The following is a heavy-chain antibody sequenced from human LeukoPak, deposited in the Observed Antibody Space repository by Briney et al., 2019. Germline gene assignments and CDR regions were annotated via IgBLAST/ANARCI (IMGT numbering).Heavy chain of an antibody. CDR3: ARGRCSSTSCYSYRYYYYYMDV. Sequence: ASVKVSCKTSGYTFYDYGISWVRQATGQGLEWMGWMNPNSGNTGYAQKFQGRVTITRNTSISTAYMELSSLRSEDTAVYYCARGRCSSTSCYSYRYYYYYMDVWGKGTTVTVSS. CDR2: MNPNSGNT. CDR1: GYTFYDYG. J-gene: IGHJ6*03. V-gene: IGHV1-8*01. D-gene: IGHD2-2*01.